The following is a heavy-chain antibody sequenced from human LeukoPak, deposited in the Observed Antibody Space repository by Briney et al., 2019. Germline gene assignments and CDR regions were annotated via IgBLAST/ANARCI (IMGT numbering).Heavy chain of an antibody. V-gene: IGHV4-30-4*01. CDR2: IYYSGST. CDR1: GGSFSSGDYY. J-gene: IGHJ4*02. D-gene: IGHD2-2*01. Sequence: PSQTLSLTCSVSGGSFSSGDYYWSWIRQPPGKGLEWIGYIYYSGSTYHNPSLKSRVTISVDTSKNQFSLRLTSVTPADTAFYYCAGYYCGSTSCPGIDYWGQGTLVTVSS. CDR3: AGYYCGSTSCPGIDY.